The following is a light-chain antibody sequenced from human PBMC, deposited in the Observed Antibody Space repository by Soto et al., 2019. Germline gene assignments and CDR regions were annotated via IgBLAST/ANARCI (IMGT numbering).Light chain of an antibody. CDR2: SAS. Sequence: IHMTQSPSALSASVGDRVTISCGASETISHYLNWYQQKPGKAPKLLIYSASKLQSGVPSRFSGSGSGTEFTLTISSLQPEDFATYYCQQLNSYPLTFGGGTKVDI. CDR1: ETISHY. CDR3: QQLNSYPLT. J-gene: IGKJ4*01. V-gene: IGKV1-17*01.